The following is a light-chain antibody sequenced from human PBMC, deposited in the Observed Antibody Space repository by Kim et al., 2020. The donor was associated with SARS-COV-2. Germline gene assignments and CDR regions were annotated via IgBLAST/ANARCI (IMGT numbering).Light chain of an antibody. CDR1: QSISYY. J-gene: IGKJ2*01. V-gene: IGKV1-39*01. CDR3: QQSYSLPYA. CDR2: DAA. Sequence: DIQMTQSPSSLSASIGDRVTITCRASQSISYYLNWYQQKPGKAPNPLIYDAASLQSGVPSRFSGCGSGTDFTLTISSLQPEDFATYYCQQSYSLPYAFGQGTKLEI.